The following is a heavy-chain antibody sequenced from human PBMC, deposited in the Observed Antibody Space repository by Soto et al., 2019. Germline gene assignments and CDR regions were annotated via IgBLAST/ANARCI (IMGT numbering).Heavy chain of an antibody. CDR2: MNPNSGNT. Sequence: ASVKVSCKASGYTFTSYDINWVRQATGQGLEWMGWMNPNSGNTGYAQKFQGRVTMTRNTSISTAYMELSSLRSEDTAVYYCARGVLRYFDWLLSDAFDIWGQGTMVTVSS. D-gene: IGHD3-9*01. CDR1: GYTFTSYD. V-gene: IGHV1-8*01. CDR3: ARGVLRYFDWLLSDAFDI. J-gene: IGHJ3*02.